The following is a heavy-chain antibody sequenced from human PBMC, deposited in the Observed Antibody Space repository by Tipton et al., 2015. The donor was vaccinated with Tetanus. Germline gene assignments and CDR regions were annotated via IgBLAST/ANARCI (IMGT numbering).Heavy chain of an antibody. CDR1: GFSFSLCN. V-gene: IGHV3-48*01. J-gene: IGHJ6*03. CDR3: ARDRGEDWTNFYYMDV. CDR2: ITGSSSTT. Sequence: SLRLSCAASGFSFSLCNMHWVRRVPGKGLEWVSFITGSSSTTYYADSVKGRFTISRDNAKNSLYLQMSSLRVGDTAVYYCARDRGEDWTNFYYMDVWGKGATVTVSS. D-gene: IGHD3/OR15-3a*01.